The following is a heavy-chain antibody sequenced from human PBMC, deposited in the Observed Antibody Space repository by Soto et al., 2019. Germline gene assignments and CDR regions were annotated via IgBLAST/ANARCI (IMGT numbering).Heavy chain of an antibody. J-gene: IGHJ5*02. D-gene: IGHD4-17*01. CDR3: ARVRVPLDYGASEA. CDR2: IIPIFGTA. V-gene: IGHV1-69*12. Sequence: QVQLVQSGSEVKKPGSSVKVSCKAFGATFHSYAISWVRQAPGQGLEWMGGIIPIFGTAYYAQKFQGRVTITADESTTTAYMELSSLTSEDTAVYYCARVRVPLDYGASEAWGQGTLVTVSS. CDR1: GATFHSYA.